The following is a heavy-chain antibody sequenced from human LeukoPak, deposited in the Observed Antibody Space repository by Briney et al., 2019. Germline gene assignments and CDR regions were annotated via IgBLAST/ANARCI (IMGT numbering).Heavy chain of an antibody. Sequence: GGSLRLSCAASGFTFSSYGMHWVRQAPGKGLEWVAVISYDGSNKYYADSVKGRFTISRDNSKNTLYLQMNSLRAEDTAVYYCARDPLSNYYGSGSYPDYWGQGTLVTVSS. CDR2: ISYDGSNK. D-gene: IGHD3-10*01. J-gene: IGHJ4*02. V-gene: IGHV3-30*03. CDR3: ARDPLSNYYGSGSYPDY. CDR1: GFTFSSYG.